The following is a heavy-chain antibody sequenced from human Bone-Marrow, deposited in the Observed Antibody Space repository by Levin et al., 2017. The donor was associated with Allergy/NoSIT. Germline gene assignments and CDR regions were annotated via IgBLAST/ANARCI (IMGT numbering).Heavy chain of an antibody. V-gene: IGHV1-8*01. CDR3: ARVMGDGYLSQIYYYYYGMDV. CDR2: MNPNSGNT. D-gene: IGHD5-24*01. Sequence: ASVKVSCKASGYTFTSYDINWVRQATGQGLEWMGWMNPNSGNTGYAQKFQGRVTMTRNTSISTAYMELSSLRSEDTAVYYCARVMGDGYLSQIYYYYYGMDVWGQGTTVTVSS. CDR1: GYTFTSYD. J-gene: IGHJ6*02.